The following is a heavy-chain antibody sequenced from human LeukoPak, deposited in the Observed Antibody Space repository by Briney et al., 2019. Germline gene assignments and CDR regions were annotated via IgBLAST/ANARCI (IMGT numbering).Heavy chain of an antibody. CDR3: AGVSGYRIIFDY. V-gene: IGHV1-69*13. Sequence: ASVKVSCKASGGPFSSYAISWVRPAPGQGLEWMGGIIPIFGTANYAQKFQGRVTITADESTSTAYMELSSLRSEDTAVYYCAGVSGYRIIFDYWGQGTLVTVSS. CDR1: GGPFSSYA. D-gene: IGHD3-22*01. J-gene: IGHJ4*02. CDR2: IIPIFGTA.